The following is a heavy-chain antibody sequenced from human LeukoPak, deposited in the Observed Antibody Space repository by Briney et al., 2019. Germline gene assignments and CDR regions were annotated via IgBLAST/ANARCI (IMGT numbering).Heavy chain of an antibody. D-gene: IGHD6-19*01. J-gene: IGHJ4*02. CDR3: ARDGAGIAVVDY. CDR1: GDSVSGNSAT. V-gene: IGHV6-1*01. Sequence: SQTLSLTCAISGDSVSGNSATWNWIRQSPSRGLEWLGRTYYSSRWYNDYAVSVKSRLTINVDTSKNLFSLHLNSVTPEDTAVYYCARDGAGIAVVDYWGQGTLVTVSS. CDR2: TYYSSRWYN.